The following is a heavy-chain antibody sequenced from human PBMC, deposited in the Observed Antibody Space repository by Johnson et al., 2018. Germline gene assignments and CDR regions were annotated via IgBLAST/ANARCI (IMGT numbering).Heavy chain of an antibody. J-gene: IGHJ6*03. CDR2: IRSKAYGGTT. V-gene: IGHV3-49*03. Sequence: RSLRLSCAASGFTFGDYAMSWFRQAPGKGLEWVGFIRSKAYGGTTEYAASVKGRFTISRDDSKSIAYLQMNSLKTEDTAVYYCTRGAGYSGYDLVFGYYYYMDVWGKGTTVTVSS. CDR1: GFTFGDYA. CDR3: TRGAGYSGYDLVFGYYYYMDV. D-gene: IGHD5-12*01.